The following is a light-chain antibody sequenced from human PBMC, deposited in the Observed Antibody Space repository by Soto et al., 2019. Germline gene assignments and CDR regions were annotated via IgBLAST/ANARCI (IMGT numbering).Light chain of an antibody. CDR3: QQRYNWPPIT. V-gene: IGKV3-11*01. Sequence: EIVLTQSPATLSLSPGDTATLSCRASQSVNIYLAWFQQKPGQPPRLLIYDSSNRATGIPARFSGSGSGTDFTLTISSLEPEDFAVYYCQQRYNWPPITFGQGTRLDIK. J-gene: IGKJ5*01. CDR2: DSS. CDR1: QSVNIY.